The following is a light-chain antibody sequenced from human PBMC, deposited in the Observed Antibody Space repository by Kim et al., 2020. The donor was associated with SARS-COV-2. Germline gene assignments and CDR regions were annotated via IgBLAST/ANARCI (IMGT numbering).Light chain of an antibody. CDR2: RDS. Sequence: SYELTQPLSVSVALGQTARITCGGNNIGSKNVHWYQQKPGQAPVLVIYRDSNRPSGIPERFSGSNSGNTATLTISRAQAGDEADYYWQVWDSSTGVFGTG. V-gene: IGLV3-9*01. CDR3: QVWDSSTGV. J-gene: IGLJ1*01. CDR1: NIGSKN.